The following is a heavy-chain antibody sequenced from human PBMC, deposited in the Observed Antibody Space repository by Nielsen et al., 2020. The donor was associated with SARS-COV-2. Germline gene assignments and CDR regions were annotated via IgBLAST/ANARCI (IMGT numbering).Heavy chain of an antibody. CDR3: ARFASDIAAAGNY. J-gene: IGHJ4*02. V-gene: IGHV5-51*01. CDR1: GYSFTSYW. CDR2: IYPGDSDT. Sequence: KVSCKGSGYSFTSYWIGWVRQMPGKGLEWMGIIYPGDSDTRYSPSFQGQVTISADKSISTAYLQWSSLKASDTAMYYCARFASDIAAAGNYWGQGTLVTVSS. D-gene: IGHD6-13*01.